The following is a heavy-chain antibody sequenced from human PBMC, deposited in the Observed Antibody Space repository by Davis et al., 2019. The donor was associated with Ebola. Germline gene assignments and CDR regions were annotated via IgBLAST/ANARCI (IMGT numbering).Heavy chain of an antibody. Sequence: MPSETLSLTCTVSGDSITSYYWAWIRQSPGKGLEWIGYIYYSGSTNYNPSLKSRVIISVDTSKKQFSLQLKSVNAADTAVYYCARLTAPIYGDYVNYYYGMDVWGQGTTVTVSS. D-gene: IGHD4-17*01. CDR3: ARLTAPIYGDYVNYYYGMDV. V-gene: IGHV4-59*01. CDR2: IYYSGST. CDR1: GDSITSYY. J-gene: IGHJ6*02.